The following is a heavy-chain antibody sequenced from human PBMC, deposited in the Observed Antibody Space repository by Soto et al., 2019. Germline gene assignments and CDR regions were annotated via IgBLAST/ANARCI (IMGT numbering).Heavy chain of an antibody. CDR3: ARAIAARPSAVFDY. D-gene: IGHD6-6*01. CDR2: INHSGST. J-gene: IGHJ4*02. V-gene: IGHV4-34*01. Sequence: SETLSLTCAVGGGSFSGYYWSWIRQPPGKGLEWIGEINHSGSTNYNPSLKSRVTISVDTSKNQFSLKLSSVTAADTAVYYCARAIAARPSAVFDYWGQGTLVSVSS. CDR1: GGSFSGYY.